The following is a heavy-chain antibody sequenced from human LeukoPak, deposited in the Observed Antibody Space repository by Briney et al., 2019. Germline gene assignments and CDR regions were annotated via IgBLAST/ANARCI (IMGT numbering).Heavy chain of an antibody. Sequence: GESLKISCKGSGYSFTSYWIAWVRQMPGKGLEWMGIINPGDSDTRYSPSFQGQVTLSADKSISTAYLQWSSLKASDTAIYYCARALVGAATLSYWGQGTLVTVSS. J-gene: IGHJ4*02. CDR3: ARALVGAATLSY. CDR2: INPGDSDT. V-gene: IGHV5-51*01. D-gene: IGHD1-26*01. CDR1: GYSFTSYW.